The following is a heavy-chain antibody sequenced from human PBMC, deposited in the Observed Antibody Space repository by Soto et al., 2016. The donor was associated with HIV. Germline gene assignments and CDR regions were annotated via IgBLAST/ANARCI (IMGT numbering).Heavy chain of an antibody. J-gene: IGHJ2*01. D-gene: IGHD3-10*02. Sequence: QVQLQAAGPGLVRPSETLSLTCTVSHFPINHGHYWGWIRQSPGEGLQWLAAIFRSGSSFYNPSLKSRLTISVDALNNRFSLNLRSATAADTAVYFCARHVQMAQLFSQRYWYFDFWSPGTLVTVSS. CDR1: HFPINHGHY. V-gene: IGHV4-38-2*02. CDR3: ARHVQMAQLFSQRYWYFDF. CDR2: IFRSGSS.